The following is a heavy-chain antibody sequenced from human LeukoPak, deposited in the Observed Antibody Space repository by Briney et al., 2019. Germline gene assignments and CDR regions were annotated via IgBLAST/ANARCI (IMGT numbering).Heavy chain of an antibody. J-gene: IGHJ4*02. CDR1: GGSFSGYY. CDR3: ARRLGRYGDFPRAVDY. D-gene: IGHD4-17*01. CDR2: IYYSGST. Sequence: PSETLSLTCAVYGGSFSGYYWSWIRQPPGKGLEWIGSIYYSGSTYYNPSLKSRVTISVDTSKNQFSLKLSSVTAADTAVYYCARRLGRYGDFPRAVDYWGQGTLVTVSS. V-gene: IGHV4-34*01.